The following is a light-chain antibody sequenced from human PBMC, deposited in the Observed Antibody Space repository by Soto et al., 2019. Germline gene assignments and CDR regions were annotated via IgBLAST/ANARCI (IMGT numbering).Light chain of an antibody. CDR2: KAS. Sequence: IQLTQSPSSLSASVGDRVTITCRASQGISSYLAWYQQKPGKAPKLLIYKASTLKSGVPSRFSGSGSGTDFTLAITSLQPEDFATYYCQQSSGTPQTFGGGTKVDIK. J-gene: IGKJ4*01. CDR1: QGISSY. V-gene: IGKV1-39*01. CDR3: QQSSGTPQT.